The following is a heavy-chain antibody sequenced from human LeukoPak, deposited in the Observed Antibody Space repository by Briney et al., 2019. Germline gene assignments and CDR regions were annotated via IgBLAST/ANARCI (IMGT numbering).Heavy chain of an antibody. CDR3: ARGRVAAAGTYHYYYGMDV. CDR2: LIAYNGNT. D-gene: IGHD6-13*01. Sequence: RASVKVSCKASGYTFTSFGITWVRQAPGQGLEWMGWLIAYNGNTNYAQKLQGRVTMTTDTSTSTAYMELRSLRSDDTAVYYCARGRVAAAGTYHYYYGMDVWGQGTTVTVSS. J-gene: IGHJ6*02. CDR1: GYTFTSFG. V-gene: IGHV1-18*01.